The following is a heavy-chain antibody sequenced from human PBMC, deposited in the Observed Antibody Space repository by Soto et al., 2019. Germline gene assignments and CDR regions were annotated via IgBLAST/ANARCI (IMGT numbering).Heavy chain of an antibody. Sequence: SVKVSCKASGFSFTNSTVQWVRQARGHRLEWIGWIVVGGGNTDYAQKFQERVTITRDMSTSTVYMELSSLRSEDTAVYYCAAFDYGSGRPERYYYYYGMDVWGQGTTVTVSS. CDR1: GFSFTNST. J-gene: IGHJ6*02. D-gene: IGHD3-10*01. V-gene: IGHV1-58*01. CDR3: AAFDYGSGRPERYYYYYGMDV. CDR2: IVVGGGNT.